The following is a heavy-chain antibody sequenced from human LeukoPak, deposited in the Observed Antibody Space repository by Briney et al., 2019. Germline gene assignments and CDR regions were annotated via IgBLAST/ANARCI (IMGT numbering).Heavy chain of an antibody. CDR2: IPYDGSNE. CDR1: GFTFSSYG. CDR3: AKEIGGRLDY. V-gene: IGHV3-30*02. D-gene: IGHD1-26*01. Sequence: PGGSLRLSCVASGFTFSSYGMHWVRQAPGKGLEWVTSIPYDGSNEYYADSVKDRFAISRDNSKNTLYLQMNSLRAEDTAVYYCAKEIGGRLDYWGQGTRVTVSA. J-gene: IGHJ4*01.